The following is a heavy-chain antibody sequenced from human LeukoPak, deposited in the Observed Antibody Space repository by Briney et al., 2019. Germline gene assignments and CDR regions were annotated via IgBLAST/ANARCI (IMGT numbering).Heavy chain of an antibody. CDR1: GGSISSGGYS. CDR2: IYHSGST. V-gene: IGHV4-30-2*01. J-gene: IGHJ4*02. D-gene: IGHD5-12*01. Sequence: SQTLSLTCAVSGGSISSGGYSWSWIRQPPGKGLEWIGNIYHSGSTYYNPSLKSRVTISVDRSKNQFSLKLSSVTAADTAVYYCARGWRGYDYYFDYWGQGTLVTVSS. CDR3: ARGWRGYDYYFDY.